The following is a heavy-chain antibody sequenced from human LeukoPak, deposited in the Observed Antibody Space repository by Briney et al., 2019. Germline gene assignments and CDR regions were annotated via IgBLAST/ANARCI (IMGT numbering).Heavy chain of an antibody. CDR1: GFTFNNYL. Sequence: GRSLRLSCEASGFTFNNYLIHWVRQAPGKGLEWVALISSDRGKKYYADSVKGRFTISRDNSKDTLFLQMNSLKADDTAVYYCAREHYDDSSGYSSGLDVWGQGTTVTVSS. V-gene: IGHV3-30*04. J-gene: IGHJ6*02. CDR3: AREHYDDSSGYSSGLDV. D-gene: IGHD3-22*01. CDR2: ISSDRGKK.